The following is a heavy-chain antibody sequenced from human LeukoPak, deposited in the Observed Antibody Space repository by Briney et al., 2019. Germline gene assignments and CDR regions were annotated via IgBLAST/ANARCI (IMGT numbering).Heavy chain of an antibody. CDR3: ARHHIAAALNWFDP. D-gene: IGHD6-13*01. CDR2: IYCSGST. CDR1: GGSITSYY. V-gene: IGHV4-59*08. J-gene: IGHJ5*02. Sequence: SETLSLTCTVSGGSITSYYWSWIRLHPGKGLEWIGYIYCSGSTNYNPSLKSRVTISVDTSKNQFSLKLSSVTAADTAVYYCARHHIAAALNWFDPWGQGTLVTVSS.